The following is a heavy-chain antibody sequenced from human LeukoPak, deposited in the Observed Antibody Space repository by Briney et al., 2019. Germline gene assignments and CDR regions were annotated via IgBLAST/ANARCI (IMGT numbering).Heavy chain of an antibody. V-gene: IGHV4-34*01. J-gene: IGHJ3*02. CDR2: ISHSGST. Sequence: SETLSLTCAVSGGSVSGYYWSWIRRPPGKGPEWIGKISHSGSTNYNPSLKSRVTISVDTSTNQFSLNLSSVTAADTAVYYCARSANAFDIWGQGTMVTVSS. CDR1: GGSVSGYY. CDR3: ARSANAFDI.